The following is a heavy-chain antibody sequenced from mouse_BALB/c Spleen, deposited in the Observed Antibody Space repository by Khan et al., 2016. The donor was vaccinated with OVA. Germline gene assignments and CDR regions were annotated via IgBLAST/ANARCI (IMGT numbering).Heavy chain of an antibody. CDR2: ISYSGST. J-gene: IGHJ3*01. V-gene: IGHV3-2*02. Sequence: EVKLLESGPGLVTPSQSLSLTCTVTGYSITSDYAWNWIRQFPGNKLEWMGYISYSGSTTYNPSLKSRIFITRDTSKNQFFLQLNFVTTEDTATYYCARGLTYWGQGTLVTVSA. CDR3: ARGLTY. CDR1: GYSITSDYA.